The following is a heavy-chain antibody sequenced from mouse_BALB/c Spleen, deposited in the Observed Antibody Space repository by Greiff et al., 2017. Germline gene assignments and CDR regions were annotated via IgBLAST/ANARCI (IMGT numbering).Heavy chain of an antibody. CDR2: ISYSGST. D-gene: IGHD1-2*01. V-gene: IGHV3-2*02. Sequence: EVQLQQSGPGLVKPSQSLSLTCTVTGYSITSDYAWNWIRQFPGNKLEWMGYISYSGSTSYNPSLKSRISITRDTSKNQFFLQLNSVTTEDTATYYCARSGATARMDYWGQGTSVTVSS. CDR1: GYSITSDYA. J-gene: IGHJ4*01. CDR3: ARSGATARMDY.